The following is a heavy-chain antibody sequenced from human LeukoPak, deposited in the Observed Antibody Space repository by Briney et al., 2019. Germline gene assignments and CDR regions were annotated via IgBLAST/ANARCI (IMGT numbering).Heavy chain of an antibody. V-gene: IGHV3-30*18. CDR3: AKDGDVVAAGDFDY. J-gene: IGHJ4*02. D-gene: IGHD6-13*01. Sequence: GRALRHSCADPRFTLCIYSVPWGRPGPRKGVEWGGVISDDGSKKYYADSVKGRFTISRDNSKNTLYLQMNSLRPEDTAVYYCAKDGDVVAAGDFDYWGQGTLVTVSS. CDR1: RFTLCIYS. CDR2: ISDDGSKK.